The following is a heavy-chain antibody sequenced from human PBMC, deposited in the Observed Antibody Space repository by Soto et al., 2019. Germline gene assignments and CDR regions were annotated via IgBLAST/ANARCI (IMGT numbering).Heavy chain of an antibody. J-gene: IGHJ4*02. D-gene: IGHD1-26*01. Sequence: GGCLRLSCAASGFTFSSYAMSWVRQAPGKGLEWVSAISGSGGSTYYADSVKGRFTISRDNSKNTLYLQMNSLRAEDTAVYYCAKDRPYSGSPTGAWNYWGQGTLVTVSS. CDR3: AKDRPYSGSPTGAWNY. V-gene: IGHV3-23*01. CDR1: GFTFSSYA. CDR2: ISGSGGST.